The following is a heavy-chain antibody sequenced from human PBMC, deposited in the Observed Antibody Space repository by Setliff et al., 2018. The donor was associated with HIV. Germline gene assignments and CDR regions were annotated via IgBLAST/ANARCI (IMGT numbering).Heavy chain of an antibody. Sequence: GASVTVSCKASGGTFSLYAINWVRQAPGQGLEWMGVIIPIFNTANYAQKFQGRVTITADGSTSTAYMELSSLRFEDTATYYCARDQATGYEKVWFSWIDPWGQGTLVTSPQ. CDR3: ARDQATGYEKVWFSWIDP. D-gene: IGHD5-12*01. CDR2: IIPIFNTA. CDR1: GGTFSLYA. J-gene: IGHJ5*02. V-gene: IGHV1-69*13.